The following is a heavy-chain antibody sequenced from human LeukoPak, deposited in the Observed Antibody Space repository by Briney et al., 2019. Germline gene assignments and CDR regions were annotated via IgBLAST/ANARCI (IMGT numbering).Heavy chain of an antibody. CDR2: INHSGST. Sequence: SETLSLTCAVYGGSFSGYYWSWIRQPPGKGLEWIGEINHSGSTNYNPSLKGRVTISVDTSKNQFSLKLSSVTAADTAVYYCARNAPPHYDILTGYYFFDYWGQGTLVTVSS. V-gene: IGHV4-34*01. CDR3: ARNAPPHYDILTGYYFFDY. J-gene: IGHJ4*02. D-gene: IGHD3-9*01. CDR1: GGSFSGYY.